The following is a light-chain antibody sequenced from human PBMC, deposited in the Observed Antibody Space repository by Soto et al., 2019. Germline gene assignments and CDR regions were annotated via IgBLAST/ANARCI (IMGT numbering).Light chain of an antibody. CDR1: QSIDIY. CDR3: QQYETFSGT. J-gene: IGKJ1*01. Sequence: DMQMTQSPSSLSASVGDRVTITCRASQSIDIYLNWYQQKPGTAPKLLIYTTSSLQSGVPSRFSGSGSGTKFTLTIASLQPDDFATYYCQQYETFSGTFGPGTKVDI. V-gene: IGKV1-39*01. CDR2: TTS.